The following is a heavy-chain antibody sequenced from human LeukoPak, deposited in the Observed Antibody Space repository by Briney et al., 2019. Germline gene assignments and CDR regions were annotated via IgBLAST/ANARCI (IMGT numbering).Heavy chain of an antibody. J-gene: IGHJ4*02. Sequence: SETLSLTCDVYGGSFSTYYWSWIRQPPGKGLEWIGEINHSGGTSYNPSLKSRVTMSVDTSKNQFSLKLSSVTAADTAVYYCARDGYSSGWPFDYWGQGTLVTVSS. CDR3: ARDGYSSGWPFDY. V-gene: IGHV4-34*01. CDR1: GGSFSTYY. D-gene: IGHD6-19*01. CDR2: INHSGGT.